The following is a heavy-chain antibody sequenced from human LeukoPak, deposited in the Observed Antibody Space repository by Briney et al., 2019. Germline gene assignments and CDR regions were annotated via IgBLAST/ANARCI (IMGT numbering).Heavy chain of an antibody. CDR2: ISSSSSYI. CDR1: GFTFSSYS. V-gene: IGHV3-21*01. CDR3: ARHREAGTTSAAFDI. D-gene: IGHD1-1*01. Sequence: GGSLRLSCAASGFTFSSYSMNWVRQAPGEGLEWVSSISSSSSYIYYADSVKGRFTISRDNAKNSLYLQMNSLRAEDTAVYYCARHREAGTTSAAFDIWGQGTMVTVSS. J-gene: IGHJ3*02.